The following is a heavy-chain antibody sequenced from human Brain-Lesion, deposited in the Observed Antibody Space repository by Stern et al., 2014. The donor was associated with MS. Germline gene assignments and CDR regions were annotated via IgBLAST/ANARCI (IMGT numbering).Heavy chain of an antibody. CDR3: VRPDIMGTIWN. D-gene: IGHD1-26*01. V-gene: IGHV4-39*01. Sequence: QLVESGPGLVKPSETLSLTCTVSGGSITSSSYYWGWIRQPPGRGLEYIGTVYYTGSTFYDPSLKSRVTISVDTSKNPVALQLPSGTAADTAVYYCVRPDIMGTIWNWGQGTLVTVSS. CDR1: GGSITSSSYY. CDR2: VYYTGST. J-gene: IGHJ4*02.